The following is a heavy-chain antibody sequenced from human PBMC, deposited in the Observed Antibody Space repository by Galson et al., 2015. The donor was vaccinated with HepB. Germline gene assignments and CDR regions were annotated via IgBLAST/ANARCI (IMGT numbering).Heavy chain of an antibody. CDR3: ARDSWVRSGSNLYWFDP. D-gene: IGHD6-19*01. J-gene: IGHJ5*02. CDR2: IYTSGST. V-gene: IGHV4-4*07. CDR1: GGSISSYY. Sequence: SETLSLTCTVSGGSISSYYWSWVRQPAGKGLEWIGRIYTSGSTNYNPSLKSRVTMSVDTSKNQFSLKLSSVTAADTAVYYCARDSWVRSGSNLYWFDPWGQGILVTVSS.